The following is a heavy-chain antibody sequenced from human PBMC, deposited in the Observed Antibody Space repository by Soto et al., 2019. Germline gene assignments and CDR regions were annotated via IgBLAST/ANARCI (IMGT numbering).Heavy chain of an antibody. V-gene: IGHV1-69*04. D-gene: IGHD3-10*01. Sequence: SAKVSCKASGGTFSSYTISWVRQAPGQGLEWMGRIIPILGIANYAQKFQGRVAITADKSTSTAYMELSSLTSEDTAVYYCARDLWFGESFRYYFDYWAQGTLVTVSS. J-gene: IGHJ4*02. CDR3: ARDLWFGESFRYYFDY. CDR2: IIPILGIA. CDR1: GGTFSSYT.